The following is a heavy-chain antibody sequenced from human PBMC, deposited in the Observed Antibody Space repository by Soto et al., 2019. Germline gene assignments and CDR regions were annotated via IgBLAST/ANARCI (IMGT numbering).Heavy chain of an antibody. CDR3: ASRDPGTSVDY. CDR2: IYRTGCT. V-gene: IGHV4-4*02. CDR1: GGSFTSNNW. D-gene: IGHD1-7*01. Sequence: SETLSLTCSVSGGSFTSNNWWTWVRQTPGQGLEWIGEIYRTGCTNYHPSLKSRVTISLDKSENQFSLKVTSLTAADTAVYYCASRDPGTSVDYWGQGTLVTVS. J-gene: IGHJ4*02.